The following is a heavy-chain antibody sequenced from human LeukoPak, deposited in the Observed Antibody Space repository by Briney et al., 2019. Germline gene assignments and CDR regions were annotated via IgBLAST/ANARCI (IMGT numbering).Heavy chain of an antibody. CDR2: INPNSGDT. J-gene: IGHJ5*02. D-gene: IGHD6-13*01. V-gene: IGHV1-2*02. CDR3: AREGIAEGYNWFDP. CDR1: GYIFTGYY. Sequence: GASVKVSCKASGYIFTGYYMHWVRQAPGQGLEWMGWINPNSGDTNYAQKFQGRVTMTRDTSISTAYMELSRLRSDDTAVYYCAREGIAEGYNWFDPWGQGTLVTVSS.